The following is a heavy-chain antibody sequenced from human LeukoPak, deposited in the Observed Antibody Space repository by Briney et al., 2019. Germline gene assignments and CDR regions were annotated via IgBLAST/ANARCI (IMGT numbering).Heavy chain of an antibody. D-gene: IGHD3-16*02. CDR2: IYYSGST. CDR3: ARVPSNDYVWGSYRPTYFDY. CDR1: GGSISSGGYY. J-gene: IGHJ4*02. V-gene: IGHV4-31*03. Sequence: SETLSLTCTVSGGSISSGGYYWSWIRQHPGKGLEWIGYIYYSGSTYYNPSLKSRVTISVDTSKNQFSLKLSSVTAADTAVYYCARVPSNDYVWGSYRPTYFDYWGQGTLVTVSS.